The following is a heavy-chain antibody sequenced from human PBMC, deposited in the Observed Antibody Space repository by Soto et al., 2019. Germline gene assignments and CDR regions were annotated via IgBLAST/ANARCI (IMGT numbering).Heavy chain of an antibody. D-gene: IGHD3-10*01. CDR2: IYPGDSDT. V-gene: IGHV5-51*01. CDR1: GYSFTSYW. J-gene: IGHJ6*02. Sequence: PGESLKISCKGSGYSFTSYWIGWVRQMPGKGLECMGIIYPGDSDTRYSPSFQGQVSISADKSFSTAYLQWSSLKASDTAMYYCAGGGVRGVITRTRDYYGMDVWGQGTTVTVSS. CDR3: AGGGVRGVITRTRDYYGMDV.